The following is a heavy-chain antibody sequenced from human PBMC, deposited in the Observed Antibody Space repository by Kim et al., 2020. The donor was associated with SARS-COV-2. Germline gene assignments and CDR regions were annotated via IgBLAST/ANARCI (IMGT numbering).Heavy chain of an antibody. V-gene: IGHV1-3*01. J-gene: IGHJ4*02. D-gene: IGHD2-21*02. CDR3: ARGSYCGGDCYLVY. Sequence: SQKFQGRVTITRDTSASTAYMELSSLRSEDTAVYYCARGSYCGGDCYLVYWGQGTLVTVSS.